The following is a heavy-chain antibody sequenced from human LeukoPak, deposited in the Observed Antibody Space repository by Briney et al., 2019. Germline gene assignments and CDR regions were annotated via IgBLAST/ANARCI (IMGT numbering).Heavy chain of an antibody. CDR2: IYSGGST. V-gene: IGHV3-53*01. CDR1: GLTVSSNC. J-gene: IGHJ3*02. Sequence: PGGSLRLSCAASGLTVSSNCMSWVRQAPGKGLEWVSVIYSGGSTYYADSVKGRFTISRDNSKNTLYLQMNSLRAEDTAVYYCARDLADEAFDIWGQGTMVTVSS. CDR3: ARDLADEAFDI.